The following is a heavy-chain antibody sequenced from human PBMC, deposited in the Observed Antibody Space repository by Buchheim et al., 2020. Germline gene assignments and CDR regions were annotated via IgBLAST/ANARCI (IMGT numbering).Heavy chain of an antibody. D-gene: IGHD3-10*01. J-gene: IGHJ3*01. CDR3: ARGNAPMGAFDL. V-gene: IGHV4-31*03. Sequence: QVQLQESGPGLVKPSQTLSLTCTVSGASISSGGYYWSWIRQLPGKGLEWIGYIYYSGSTYFNPSLKSRVSMSVDTFKKQFSLKLSSVTAADTAVYYCARGNAPMGAFDLWGQGT. CDR2: IYYSGST. CDR1: GASISSGGYY.